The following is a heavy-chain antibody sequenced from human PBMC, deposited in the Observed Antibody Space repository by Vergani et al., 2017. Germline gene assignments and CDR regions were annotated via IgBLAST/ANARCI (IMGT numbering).Heavy chain of an antibody. D-gene: IGHD2-21*02. J-gene: IGHJ2*01. CDR1: GGSISSYY. CDR2: IYYSGST. V-gene: IGHV4-59*01. CDR3: AIAYCGGDCYSYWYFDL. Sequence: QVQLQESGPGLVKPSETLSLTCTVSGGSISSYYWSWIRQPPGKGLEWIGYIYYSGSTNYNPSLKSRVTISVDTSKNQFSLKLSSVTAADTAVYYCAIAYCGGDCYSYWYFDLWGRGTLVTVSS.